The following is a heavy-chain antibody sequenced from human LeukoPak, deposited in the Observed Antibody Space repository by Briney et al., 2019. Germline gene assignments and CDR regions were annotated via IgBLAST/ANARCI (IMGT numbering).Heavy chain of an antibody. CDR1: GGTFSSYA. D-gene: IGHD4-17*01. V-gene: IGHV1-69*13. CDR2: IIPIFGTA. J-gene: IGHJ5*02. CDR3: ARDGPTVTNNWFDP. Sequence: SVKVSCKASGGTFSSYAISWVRQAPGQGLEWMGGIIPIFGTANYAQKFQGRVTITADESTSTAYMELTSLRSEDTAVYYCARDGPTVTNNWFDPWGQGTLVTVSS.